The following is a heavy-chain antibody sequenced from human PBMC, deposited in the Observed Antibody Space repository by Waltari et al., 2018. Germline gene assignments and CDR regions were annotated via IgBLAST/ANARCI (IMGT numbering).Heavy chain of an antibody. D-gene: IGHD3-9*01. CDR3: ARLRASLTGFGPYGLDV. V-gene: IGHV7-4-1*02. Sequence: VQLVQSGSELKKPGASVEVSCSASGSTVSDYALNWVRQAHGQGPEWMGWINTNTGNPTYAQDFTGRFVFSLDASVSTAYLLITGLKADDTAVYYCARLRASLTGFGPYGLDVWGQGTKVTVSS. CDR2: INTNTGNP. J-gene: IGHJ6*02. CDR1: GSTVSDYA.